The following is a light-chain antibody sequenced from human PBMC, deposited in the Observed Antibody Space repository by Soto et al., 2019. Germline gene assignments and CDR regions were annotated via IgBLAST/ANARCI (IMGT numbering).Light chain of an antibody. V-gene: IGLV1-40*01. CDR2: GNS. Sequence: QSVLTQPPSVSGAPGQRVTISCTGSSSNIGAGYDVHWYQQLPGTAPKLLISGNSNRPSGVPDRFSGSKSGTSASLAITGLQDEDEADYYCQSYASSVSKVVFGGGTKLTVL. CDR3: QSYASSVSKVV. CDR1: SSNIGAGYD. J-gene: IGLJ2*01.